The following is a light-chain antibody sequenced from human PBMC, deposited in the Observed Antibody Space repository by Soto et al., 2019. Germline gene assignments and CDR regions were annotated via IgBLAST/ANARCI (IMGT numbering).Light chain of an antibody. V-gene: IGKV1-5*03. CDR2: QAS. CDR3: QQYISYPLT. CDR1: QSISSW. J-gene: IGKJ4*01. Sequence: DLQMTQSPSTLSASVGDRVTITCRASQSISSWLAWYQQKPGKAPELLIYQASSLEGGVPSRFSGSGSGTEFTLTISSLQPDDFATYYCQQYISYPLTFGGGTKVEI.